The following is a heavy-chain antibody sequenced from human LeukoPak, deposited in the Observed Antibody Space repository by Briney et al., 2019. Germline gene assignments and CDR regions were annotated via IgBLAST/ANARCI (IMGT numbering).Heavy chain of an antibody. J-gene: IGHJ5*02. D-gene: IGHD2-15*01. CDR1: GYTFTGYY. Sequence: ASVKVSCKASGYTFTGYYMHWVRQAPGQGLEWMGWINPNSGGTNYAQKFQGRVTMTGDTSISTAYMELSRLRSDDTAVYYCARGRRPIVVVVAALVTNWFDPWGQGTLVTVSS. CDR2: INPNSGGT. CDR3: ARGRRPIVVVVAALVTNWFDP. V-gene: IGHV1-2*02.